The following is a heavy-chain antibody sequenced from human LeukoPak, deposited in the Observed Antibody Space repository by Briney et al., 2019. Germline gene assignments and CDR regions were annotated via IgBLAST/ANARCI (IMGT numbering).Heavy chain of an antibody. D-gene: IGHD6-13*01. CDR2: ISGSGGST. Sequence: GGSLRLSCAASEFTFSSYGMSWVRQAPGKGLEWVSSISGSGGSTQYADSVQGQFAISRDNSKNTLYLQMNSLRVEDTAVYFCARGHHPRRYSSSWFYYFDYWGQGTLVTVSS. CDR3: ARGHHPRRYSSSWFYYFDY. V-gene: IGHV3-23*01. CDR1: EFTFSSYG. J-gene: IGHJ4*02.